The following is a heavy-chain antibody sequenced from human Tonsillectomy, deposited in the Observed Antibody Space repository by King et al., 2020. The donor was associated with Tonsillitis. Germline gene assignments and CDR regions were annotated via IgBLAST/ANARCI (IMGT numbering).Heavy chain of an antibody. CDR1: GGTFSNYA. CDR3: AREAYYYILNGEGAFDI. V-gene: IGHV1-69*14. D-gene: IGHD3-9*01. Sequence: QVQLVQSGAEVKKPGSSVKVSCKTSGGTFSNYAISWVRQAPGQRLEWMGGIIPIFGTANYAQKFQGRVTITADKSTSTAYMELSSLRSEDTAVYYCAREAYYYILNGEGAFDIWGQGTMVTVSS. J-gene: IGHJ3*02. CDR2: IIPIFGTA.